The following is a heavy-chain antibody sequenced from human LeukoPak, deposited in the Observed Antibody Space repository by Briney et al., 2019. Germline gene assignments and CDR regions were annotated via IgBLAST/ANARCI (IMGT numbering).Heavy chain of an antibody. J-gene: IGHJ4*02. CDR3: ARARQLRFLEWLSYYFDY. CDR2: IYYSGST. D-gene: IGHD3-3*01. V-gene: IGHV4-31*03. CDR1: GGSISSGGYY. Sequence: PSQTLSLTCTVSGGSISSGGYYWSWIRQHPGEGLEWIGYIYYSGSTYYNPSLKSRVTISVDTSKNQFSLKLSSVTAADTAVYYCARARQLRFLEWLSYYFDYWGQGTLVTVSS.